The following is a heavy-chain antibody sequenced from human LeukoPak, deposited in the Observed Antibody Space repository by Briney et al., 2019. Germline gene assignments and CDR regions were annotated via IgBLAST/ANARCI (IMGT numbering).Heavy chain of an antibody. CDR2: IYYSGSA. CDR1: SGSISSYY. Sequence: PSETLSLTCTVSSGSISSYYWSWIRQPPGKGLEWIGYIYYSGSANYNPSLKSRVTISVDTSKNQFSLKLSSVTAADTAVYYCARGTHNCSSTSCSNYFDYWGQGTLVTVSS. CDR3: ARGTHNCSSTSCSNYFDY. J-gene: IGHJ4*02. V-gene: IGHV4-59*01. D-gene: IGHD2-2*01.